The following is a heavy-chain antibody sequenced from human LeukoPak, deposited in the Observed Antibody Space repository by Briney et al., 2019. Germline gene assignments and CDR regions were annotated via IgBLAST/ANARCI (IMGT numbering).Heavy chain of an antibody. D-gene: IGHD2-15*01. CDR1: GYSISSGYY. CDR3: ARVGYCSGGSCYRDFDY. Sequence: SETLSLTCTVSGYSISSGYYWGWIRQPPGKGLEWIGSIYHSGSTYYNPSLKSRVTISVDTSKNQFSLKLSSVTAADTAVYYCARVGYCSGGSCYRDFDYWGQGTLVTVSS. V-gene: IGHV4-38-2*02. CDR2: IYHSGST. J-gene: IGHJ4*02.